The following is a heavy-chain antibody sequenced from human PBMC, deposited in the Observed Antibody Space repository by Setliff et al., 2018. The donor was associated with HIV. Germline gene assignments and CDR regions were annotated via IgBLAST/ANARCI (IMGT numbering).Heavy chain of an antibody. CDR3: ARDDSGYYYDY. D-gene: IGHD3-22*01. V-gene: IGHV4-61*09. CDR1: GASITSGSYY. Sequence: SETLSLTCNVSGASITSGSYYWSWIRRPAGKGPEWIGHIYSRGPTNYNPSLRSRVIISVDTSKNQLSLSLSSVTAADTAVYYCARDDSGYYYDYWGQGKLVTVSS. CDR2: IYSRGPT. J-gene: IGHJ4*02.